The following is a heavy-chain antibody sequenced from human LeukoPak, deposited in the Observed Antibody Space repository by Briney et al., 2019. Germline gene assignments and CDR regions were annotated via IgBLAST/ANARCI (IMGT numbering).Heavy chain of an antibody. CDR1: GFTFSNYA. CDR3: AKGPYYYDSSGYSRRWFDP. D-gene: IGHD3-22*01. CDR2: ISGSGGRT. V-gene: IGHV3-23*01. Sequence: GGSLRLSCAVSGFTFSNYAMSWVRHAPGKGLEWVSGISGSGGRTYYADSVKGRFTISRDNSKNTLNLQMNSLRAEDTAVYYCAKGPYYYDSSGYSRRWFDPWGQGTLVTVSS. J-gene: IGHJ5*02.